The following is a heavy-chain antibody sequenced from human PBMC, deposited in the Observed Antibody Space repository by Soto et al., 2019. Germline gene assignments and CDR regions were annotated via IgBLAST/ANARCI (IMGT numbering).Heavy chain of an antibody. D-gene: IGHD1-26*01. Sequence: ASVKVSCKASGYTFTSYDINWVRQATGQGLEWMGWMNPNSGNTGYAQKFQSRVTMTGSTSISTAYMELSSLRSEDTAVYYCARGLYYRERYYYYMDVWGKGTTVTVSS. J-gene: IGHJ6*03. V-gene: IGHV1-8*01. CDR2: MNPNSGNT. CDR1: GYTFTSYD. CDR3: ARGLYYRERYYYYMDV.